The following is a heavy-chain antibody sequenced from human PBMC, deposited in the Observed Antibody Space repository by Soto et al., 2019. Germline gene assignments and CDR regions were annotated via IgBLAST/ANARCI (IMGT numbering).Heavy chain of an antibody. V-gene: IGHV1-69*01. CDR3: ASEGSGEPCSGWFDP. Sequence: QVQLVQSGAEVKKPGSSVKVSCKASGGTFSSYAISWVRQAPGQGLEWMGGIIPIFGTANYAQKFEGRVTITADESTRTAYMELSSLRSEDRAVYYCASEGSGEPCSGWFDPWGQGTLVTVSS. J-gene: IGHJ5*02. CDR2: IIPIFGTA. D-gene: IGHD3-16*01. CDR1: GGTFSSYA.